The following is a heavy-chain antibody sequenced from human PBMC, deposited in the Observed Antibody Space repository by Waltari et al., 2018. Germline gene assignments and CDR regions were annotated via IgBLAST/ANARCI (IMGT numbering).Heavy chain of an antibody. CDR1: GGTFSSYA. J-gene: IGHJ5*02. Sequence: QVQLVQSGAEVKKPGSSVKVSCKASGGTFSSYAINWVRQAPGQGLEWMGGIIPGFGTANYAQRFQGRVTITTEESTSTAYMELSSLKPEDTAVYYCTRVTGGSWEGGFDPWGQGTLVTVSS. D-gene: IGHD6-13*01. CDR3: TRVTGGSWEGGFDP. CDR2: IIPGFGTA. V-gene: IGHV1-69*05.